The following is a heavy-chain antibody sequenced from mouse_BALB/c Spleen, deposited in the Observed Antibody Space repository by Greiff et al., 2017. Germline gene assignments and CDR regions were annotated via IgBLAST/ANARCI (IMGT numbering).Heavy chain of an antibody. D-gene: IGHD2-4*01. CDR3: AIYDYDSYFDY. Sequence: EVKLMESGGGLVQPGGSRKLSCAASGFTFSSFGMHWVRQAPEKGLEWVAYISSGSSTIYYADTVKGRFTISRDNPKNTLFLQMTSLRSEDTAMYYCAIYDYDSYFDYWGQGTTLTVSS. CDR1: GFTFSSFG. V-gene: IGHV5-17*02. J-gene: IGHJ2*01. CDR2: ISSGSSTI.